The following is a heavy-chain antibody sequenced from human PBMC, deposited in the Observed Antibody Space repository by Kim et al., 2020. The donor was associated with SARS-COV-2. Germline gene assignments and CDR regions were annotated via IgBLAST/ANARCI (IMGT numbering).Heavy chain of an antibody. CDR2: IYYSGST. CDR1: GGSISSYY. J-gene: IGHJ6*02. Sequence: SETLSLTCTVSGGSISSYYWSWIRQPPGKGLEWIGYIYYSGSTNYNPSLKSRVTISVDTSKNQFSLKLSSVTAADTAVYYCAIGGEYDSSGYYGLGNYYYGMDVWGQGTTVTVSS. D-gene: IGHD3-22*01. CDR3: AIGGEYDSSGYYGLGNYYYGMDV. V-gene: IGHV4-59*13.